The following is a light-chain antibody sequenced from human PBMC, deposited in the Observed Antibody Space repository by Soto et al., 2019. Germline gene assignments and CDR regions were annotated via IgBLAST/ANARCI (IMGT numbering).Light chain of an antibody. CDR2: GSS. Sequence: EYVFTQSPGTLSLTPGERATLSCRTSQSVSRNLAWYQQKPGQAPRLLVYGSSSRATGIPDRFSGSGSETDFTLTISRLEPEDFAVYYCQQYGISPWTFGQGTKVDIK. V-gene: IGKV3-20*01. CDR3: QQYGISPWT. CDR1: QSVSRN. J-gene: IGKJ1*01.